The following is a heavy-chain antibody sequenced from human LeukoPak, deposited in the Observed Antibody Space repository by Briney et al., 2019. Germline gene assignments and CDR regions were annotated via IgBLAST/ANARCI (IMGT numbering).Heavy chain of an antibody. CDR3: TRDRVILTGGFDY. CDR2: IYYSGST. CDR1: GGSISSYY. J-gene: IGHJ4*02. D-gene: IGHD3-9*01. Sequence: PSETLSLTCTVSGGSISSYYWGWIRQPPGKGLEWIGSIYYSGSTYYNPSLKSRVTISVDTSKNQFSLKLSSVTAADTAVYYCTRDRVILTGGFDYWGQGTLVTVSS. V-gene: IGHV4-39*07.